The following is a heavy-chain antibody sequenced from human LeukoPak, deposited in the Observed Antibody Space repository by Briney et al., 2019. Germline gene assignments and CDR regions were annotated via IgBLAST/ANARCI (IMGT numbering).Heavy chain of an antibody. CDR1: GGSISTYY. V-gene: IGHV4-59*01. Sequence: PSETLSLTCTVSGGSISTYYWSWIRQPPGKGLEWIGYINYSGSTNYNPSLKSRVTISVDTSKNQFSLKLNSVTAADTAVYFCASDLRLGKSTVVWYLDLWGRGTLVTVSS. CDR3: ASDLRLGKSTVVWYLDL. CDR2: INYSGST. D-gene: IGHD7-27*01. J-gene: IGHJ2*01.